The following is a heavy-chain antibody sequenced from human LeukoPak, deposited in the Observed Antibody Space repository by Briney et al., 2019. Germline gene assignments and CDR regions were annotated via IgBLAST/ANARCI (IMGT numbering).Heavy chain of an antibody. J-gene: IGHJ6*02. Sequence: GGSLRLSCAASGFTFSNYGMNWVRQAPGKGLEWVSRISGTGGTTFYADSVKGRFTISRDNSKNTLYLQMNSLRAEDTAVYYCAKGTEYGMDVWGQGTTVTVSS. CDR1: GFTFSNYG. V-gene: IGHV3-23*01. CDR3: AKGTEYGMDV. CDR2: ISGTGGTT.